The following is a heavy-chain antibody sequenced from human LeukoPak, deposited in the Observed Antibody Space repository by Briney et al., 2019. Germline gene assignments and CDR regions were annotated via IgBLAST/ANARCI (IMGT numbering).Heavy chain of an antibody. CDR3: ARTPGSGSYLYHFDY. CDR2: ISSSGSTI. D-gene: IGHD3-10*01. V-gene: IGHV3-48*03. CDR1: GFTFSSYE. Sequence: GGSLRLSCAASGFTFSSYEMNWVRQAPGKGLEWVSYISSSGSTIYYADSVKGRFTISRDNAKNSLYLQMNSLRAEDTAVYYCARTPGSGSYLYHFDYWGQGTLVTVSS. J-gene: IGHJ4*02.